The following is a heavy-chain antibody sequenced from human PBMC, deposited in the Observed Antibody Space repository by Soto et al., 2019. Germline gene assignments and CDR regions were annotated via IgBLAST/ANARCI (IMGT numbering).Heavy chain of an antibody. CDR3: ARYTTVTALDAFDL. CDR1: GGSISSGASS. V-gene: IGHV4-30-2*01. CDR2: IYHTGSS. Sequence: QLQLQESGSGLVKPSQTLSLTCAVSGGSISSGASSWSWIRQPPGKGLEWIGYIYHTGSSYYNPSLKSRVTISIDRSKNQFSLVVNSVTAADTAVYYCARYTTVTALDAFDLWGQGTMVTVSS. D-gene: IGHD2-21*02. J-gene: IGHJ3*01.